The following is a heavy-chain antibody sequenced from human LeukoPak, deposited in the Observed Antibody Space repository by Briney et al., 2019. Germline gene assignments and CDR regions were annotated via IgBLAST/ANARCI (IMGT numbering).Heavy chain of an antibody. CDR2: IIPILGIA. Sequence: SVKVSCKASGGTFSSYAISWVRQAPGQGLEWMGRIIPILGIANYAQRFQGRVTITADKSTSTAYMELSSLRAEDTAVYYCAKGRKRSSGSYLFDYWGQGTLVTVSS. D-gene: IGHD3-10*01. V-gene: IGHV1-69*04. J-gene: IGHJ4*02. CDR3: AKGRKRSSGSYLFDY. CDR1: GGTFSSYA.